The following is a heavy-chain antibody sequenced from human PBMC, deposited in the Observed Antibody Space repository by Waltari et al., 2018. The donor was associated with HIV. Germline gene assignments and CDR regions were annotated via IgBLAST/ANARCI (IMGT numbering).Heavy chain of an antibody. Sequence: LVESGGGVVDPGASLRLACEGSGFQFRHYSLNWVRQSPTGGRGWVGLVRRGIGERRYGDSVRGRFVMSRDDSEGSVYLQMDSLRREDTGTYFCVRDDPGYTAIDYWGQGTLVVVSS. CDR3: VRDDPGYTAIDY. J-gene: IGHJ4*02. CDR2: VRRGIGER. V-gene: IGHV3-21*04. D-gene: IGHD3-16*02. CDR1: GFQFRHYS.